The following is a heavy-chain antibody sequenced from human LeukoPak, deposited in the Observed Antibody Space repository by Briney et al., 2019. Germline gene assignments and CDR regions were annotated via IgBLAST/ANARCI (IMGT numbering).Heavy chain of an antibody. J-gene: IGHJ5*02. CDR1: GYTFTSYD. CDR3: ARGRRYFDWSAPNRNNWFDP. Sequence: ASVKVSCKASGYTFTSYDINGVRQATGQGLEWMVWMNPNSGNTGYAQKFQGRVTMTRNTSISTAYMELSSLRSEDTAVYYCARGRRYFDWSAPNRNNWFDPWGQGTLVTVSS. V-gene: IGHV1-8*01. CDR2: MNPNSGNT. D-gene: IGHD3-9*01.